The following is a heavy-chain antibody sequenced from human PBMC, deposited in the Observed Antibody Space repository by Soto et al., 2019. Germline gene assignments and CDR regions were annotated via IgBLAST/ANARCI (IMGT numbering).Heavy chain of an antibody. CDR3: AKGRTIPRISKVNWYFDL. V-gene: IGHV3-23*01. D-gene: IGHD4-4*01. Sequence: GGSLRLSCAASGFTFSSYAMSWVRQAPGKGLEWVSAISGSGGSTYYADSVKGRFTISRDNSKNTLYLQMNSLRAEDTAVYYCAKGRTIPRISKVNWYFDLWGRGTLVTVSS. CDR1: GFTFSSYA. CDR2: ISGSGGST. J-gene: IGHJ2*01.